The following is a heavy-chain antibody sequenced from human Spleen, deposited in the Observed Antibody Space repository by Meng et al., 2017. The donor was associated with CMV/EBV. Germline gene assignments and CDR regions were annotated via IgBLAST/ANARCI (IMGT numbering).Heavy chain of an antibody. J-gene: IGHJ5*02. CDR1: GDTNRRGDNN. Sequence: GDTNRRGDNNRSGNGQPQGKGVEGIGNIYHSGHTKYSQTHKSRITISIDTSKNQFSLRLTFVTAADTAVYYCARDRANLKKYNWFDPWGQGTLVTVSS. D-gene: IGHD3-10*01. CDR2: IYHSGHT. CDR3: ARDRANLKKYNWFDP. V-gene: IGHV4-30-4*08.